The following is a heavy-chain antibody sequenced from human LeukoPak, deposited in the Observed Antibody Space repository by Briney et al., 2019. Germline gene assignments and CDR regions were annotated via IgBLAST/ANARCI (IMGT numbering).Heavy chain of an antibody. CDR2: IYYSGST. CDR3: ARRLAKAYYYDSSGYSLAAFDI. V-gene: IGHV4-31*03. J-gene: IGHJ3*02. CDR1: GGSISSGGYY. D-gene: IGHD3-22*01. Sequence: SETLSLTCTVSGGSISSGGYYWRWIRQHPGKGLEWIGYIYYSGSTYYNPSLKSRVTISVDTSKNQFSLKLSSVTAADTAVYYCARRLAKAYYYDSSGYSLAAFDIWGQGTMVTVSS.